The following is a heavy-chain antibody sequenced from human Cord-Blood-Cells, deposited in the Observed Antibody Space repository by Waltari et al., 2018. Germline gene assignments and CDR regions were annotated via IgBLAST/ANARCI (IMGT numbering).Heavy chain of an antibody. CDR2: TYYRSKWYN. CDR1: GDSVPSNSAA. Sequence: QVQLQQPGPGVVKPSQTRALTCAISGDSVPSNSAAWNWIGQSPSRGLEWLGKTYYRSKWYNGYAVSVKSRITIHPDTSKNQFPLQLNSVTPEETAVYFCARDFRRLRLGHWGQGTPVTLSP. V-gene: IGHV6-1*01. CDR3: ARDFRRLRLGH. J-gene: IGHJ5*02.